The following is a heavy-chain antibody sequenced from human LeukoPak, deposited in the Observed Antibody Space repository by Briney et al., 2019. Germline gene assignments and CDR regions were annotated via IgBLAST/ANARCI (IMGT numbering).Heavy chain of an antibody. V-gene: IGHV3-48*01. CDR2: ISSSSSTI. CDR1: GFTFSNYN. J-gene: IGHJ6*03. Sequence: HAGGSPRLSCAAYGFTFSNYNMNWVRQAPGKGLEWISYISSSSSTIYYADSVKGRFTISRDNAKNSLYLQMNSLRAEDTAVYYCARETYMDVWGKGTTVTVSS. CDR3: ARETYMDV.